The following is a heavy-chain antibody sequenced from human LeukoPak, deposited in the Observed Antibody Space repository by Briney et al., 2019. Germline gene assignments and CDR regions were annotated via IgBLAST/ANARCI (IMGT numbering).Heavy chain of an antibody. D-gene: IGHD6-13*01. V-gene: IGHV1-2*02. CDR2: IDPNSGDT. CDR1: GYTFTGYY. J-gene: IGHJ5*02. CDR3: ARDSSSEGVDP. Sequence: ASVKVSCKASGYTFTGYYIHWVRQAPGQGLEWMGWIDPNSGDTNYAQKFQGRVTMTRDTSISTAYMELSRLRSDDTAVYYCARDSSSEGVDPWGQGTLVTVSS.